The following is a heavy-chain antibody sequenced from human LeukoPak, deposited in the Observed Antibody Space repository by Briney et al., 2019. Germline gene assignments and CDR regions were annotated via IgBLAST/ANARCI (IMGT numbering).Heavy chain of an antibody. D-gene: IGHD3-9*01. Sequence: PSETLSLTCTVSGGSISTSSYYWGWIRQPPGKGLEWIGSIHYSGSTYYNPSLKSRLTISVDTAKNHFSLKLSSVTAADTAVYYCARSPRYDLFHYWGHGTLVTVSS. CDR3: ARSPRYDLFHY. V-gene: IGHV4-39*02. CDR2: IHYSGST. CDR1: GGSISTSSYY. J-gene: IGHJ4*01.